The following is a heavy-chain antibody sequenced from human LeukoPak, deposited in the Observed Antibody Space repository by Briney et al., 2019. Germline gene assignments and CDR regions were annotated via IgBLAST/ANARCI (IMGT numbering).Heavy chain of an antibody. Sequence: GGSLRLSCRASGFSSDDYVMHWVRQTPGKGLEWVSTISWNGDNIGYADSVKGRFTISRDNAENSLHLQMNSLRAEDTAVYYCAELGITMIGGVWGKGTTVTISS. CDR1: GFSSDDYV. CDR3: AELGITMIGGV. J-gene: IGHJ6*04. D-gene: IGHD3-10*02. CDR2: ISWNGDNI. V-gene: IGHV3-9*02.